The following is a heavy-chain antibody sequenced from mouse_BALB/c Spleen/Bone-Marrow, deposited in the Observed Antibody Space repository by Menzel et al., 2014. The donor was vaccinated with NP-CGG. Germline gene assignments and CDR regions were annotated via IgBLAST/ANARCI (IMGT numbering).Heavy chain of an antibody. CDR2: INPSNGGT. CDR3: TRGRRDAMDY. J-gene: IGHJ4*01. V-gene: IGHV1S16*01. Sequence: MQLQQSGAELVKPGASVKLSCKASGYTFTSYYMYWVKQRPGQGLEWIGEINPSNGGTNFNEKFKSKATLTVDKSSSTAYMQLSSLTSEDSAVYYCTRGRRDAMDYWGQGTSVTVSS. CDR1: GYTFTSYY.